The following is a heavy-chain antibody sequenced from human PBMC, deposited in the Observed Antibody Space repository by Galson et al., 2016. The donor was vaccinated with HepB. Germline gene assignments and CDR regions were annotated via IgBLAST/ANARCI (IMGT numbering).Heavy chain of an antibody. CDR2: ISYDGSHK. J-gene: IGHJ4*02. V-gene: IGHV3-30*18. CDR3: AKNDILAGYSAFDY. Sequence: SLRLSCAASGFTFSSYAMHWVRQAPGKGLEWVAVISYDGSHKYYAASVKGRFTISRDNSKNTLSLQMNSRRAEDTAVYYCAKNDILAGYSAFDYWGQGTLVTVSS. CDR1: GFTFSSYA. D-gene: IGHD3-9*01.